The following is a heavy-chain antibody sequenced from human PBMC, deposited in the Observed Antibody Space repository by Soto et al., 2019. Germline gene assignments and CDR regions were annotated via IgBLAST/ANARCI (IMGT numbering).Heavy chain of an antibody. J-gene: IGHJ4*02. D-gene: IGHD2-21*01. CDR3: ARLQDGGAVIGHY. CDR1: GAIFSSNA. CDR2: ILPIFGRT. V-gene: IGHV1-69*13. Sequence: SVRVSGTASGAIFSSNAISWVRQAPGQGLEWMGGILPIFGRTNYAQKFQGRVTITADESTRTAYMELSSLKSEDTAVYYCARLQDGGAVIGHYWGQGTLVTVSS.